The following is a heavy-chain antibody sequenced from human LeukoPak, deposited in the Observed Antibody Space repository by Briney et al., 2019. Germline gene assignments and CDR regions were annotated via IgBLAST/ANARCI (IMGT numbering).Heavy chain of an antibody. J-gene: IGHJ4*02. D-gene: IGHD6-19*01. Sequence: KPSETLSLTCTVSGGSISSYYWSWIRQPPGKGPEWIGYIYYSGSTSYNPSLKSRVTISVDTSENQFSLKLSSVTAADTAVYYCARGEIAVAESFDYWGQGTLVTVSS. CDR2: IYYSGST. V-gene: IGHV4-59*01. CDR3: ARGEIAVAESFDY. CDR1: GGSISSYY.